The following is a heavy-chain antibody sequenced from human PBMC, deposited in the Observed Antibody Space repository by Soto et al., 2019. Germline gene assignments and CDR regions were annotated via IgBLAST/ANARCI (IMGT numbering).Heavy chain of an antibody. D-gene: IGHD6-19*01. CDR1: GGSVSSGSYY. V-gene: IGHV4-61*01. CDR2: IYYSGST. Sequence: SETLSLTCTVSGGSVSSGSYYWSWIRQPPGKGLEWIGYIYYSGSTNYNPSLKSRVTISVDTSKNQFSLKLSSVTAADTAVYYCARSGWLTGDYWGQGTLVTVSS. CDR3: ARSGWLTGDY. J-gene: IGHJ4*02.